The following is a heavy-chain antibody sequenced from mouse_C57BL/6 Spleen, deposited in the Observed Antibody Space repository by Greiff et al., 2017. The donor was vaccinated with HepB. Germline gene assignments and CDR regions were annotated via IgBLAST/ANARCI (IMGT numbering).Heavy chain of an antibody. V-gene: IGHV1-50*01. Sequence: QVQLKQPGAELVKPGASVKLSCKASGYTFTSYWMQWVKQRPGQGLEWIGEIDPSDSYTNYNQKFKGKATLTVDTSSSTAYMQLSSLTSEDSAVYYCASGYGSSRFDYWGQGTTLTVSS. J-gene: IGHJ2*01. CDR2: IDPSDSYT. CDR3: ASGYGSSRFDY. D-gene: IGHD1-1*01. CDR1: GYTFTSYW.